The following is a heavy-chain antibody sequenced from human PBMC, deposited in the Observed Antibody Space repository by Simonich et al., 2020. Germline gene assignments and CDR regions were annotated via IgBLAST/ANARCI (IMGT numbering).Heavy chain of an antibody. CDR3: ASASYGSGGYYDY. J-gene: IGHJ4*02. CDR2: INPNRGGT. V-gene: IGHV1-2*02. CDR1: GYTFTGYD. D-gene: IGHD3-10*01. Sequence: VQLVQSGAEVKKPGASVKVSCKASGYTFTGYDMHWVRQAPGQGLEWLGWINPNRGGTNDAQKFHGRVTMTRDTSISTAYMELSRLRSDDTAVYYCASASYGSGGYYDYWGQGTLVTVSS.